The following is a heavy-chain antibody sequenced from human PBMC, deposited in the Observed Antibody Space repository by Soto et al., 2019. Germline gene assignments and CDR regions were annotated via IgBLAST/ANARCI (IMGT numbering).Heavy chain of an antibody. D-gene: IGHD6-13*01. CDR2: MNPNSGNT. Sequence: ASVKVSCKASGYTFTSYDINWVRQATGQGLEWMGWMNPNSGNTGYAQKFQGRVTMTTDTSTSTAYMELRSLRSDDTAVYYCARDGGVAAADTNWFDPWGQGTLVTVSS. CDR3: ARDGGVAAADTNWFDP. V-gene: IGHV1-8*01. J-gene: IGHJ5*02. CDR1: GYTFTSYD.